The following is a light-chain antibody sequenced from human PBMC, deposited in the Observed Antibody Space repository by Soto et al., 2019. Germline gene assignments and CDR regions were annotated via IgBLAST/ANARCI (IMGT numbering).Light chain of an antibody. V-gene: IGKV3-15*01. CDR2: GAS. CDR3: QQYKNWPL. Sequence: EIVLTQSPGILSLSPGERASLSCRASQSVSSSYLAWYQQKPGQPPRLLIYGASTRATGIPARFSGSGFGTEFTLTISSLQSEDFAVYYCQQYKNWPLFGQGTRLEIK. J-gene: IGKJ5*01. CDR1: QSVSSSY.